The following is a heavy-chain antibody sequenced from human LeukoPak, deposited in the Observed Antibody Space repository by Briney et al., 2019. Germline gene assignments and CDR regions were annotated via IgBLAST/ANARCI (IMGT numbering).Heavy chain of an antibody. D-gene: IGHD4-17*01. CDR3: ARENSGDYEDNWFDP. CDR2: IYYSGST. CDR1: GCSISSYY. Sequence: SETLSLTCTASGCSISSYYWSWIRQPPGKGLEWIGNIYYSGSTNYNPSLKSRVTISVNTSKNQFSLKLSSVTAADTAVYYCARENSGDYEDNWFDPWGQGTLVTVSS. J-gene: IGHJ5*02. V-gene: IGHV4-59*01.